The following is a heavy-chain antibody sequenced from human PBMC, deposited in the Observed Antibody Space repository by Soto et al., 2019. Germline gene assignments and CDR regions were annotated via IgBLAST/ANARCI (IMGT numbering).Heavy chain of an antibody. CDR2: IKQDGSEK. V-gene: IGHV3-7*01. J-gene: IGHJ6*02. CDR3: ARVPGGYGSGSFYGLDV. CDR1: GFTFSSYW. Sequence: SGGSLRLSCAASGFTFSSYWMSWVRQAPGKGLEWVANIKQDGSEKYYVDSVKGRFTISRDNAKNSLYLQMNPLRAEDTAVYYCARVPGGYGSGSFYGLDVWGQGTTVTV. D-gene: IGHD3-10*01.